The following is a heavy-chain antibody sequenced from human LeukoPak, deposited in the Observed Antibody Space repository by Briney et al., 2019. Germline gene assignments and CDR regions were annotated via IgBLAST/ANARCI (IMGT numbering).Heavy chain of an antibody. CDR3: ARASGYYYMDV. Sequence: ASVKVSCKASGYTFTSYGISWVRQAPGQGLEWMGWISAYNGNTNYAQKLQGRVTMTRDMSTSTVYMELSSLRSEDTAVYYCARASGYYYMDVWGKGTTVTVSS. V-gene: IGHV1-18*01. CDR1: GYTFTSYG. D-gene: IGHD3-3*01. J-gene: IGHJ6*03. CDR2: ISAYNGNT.